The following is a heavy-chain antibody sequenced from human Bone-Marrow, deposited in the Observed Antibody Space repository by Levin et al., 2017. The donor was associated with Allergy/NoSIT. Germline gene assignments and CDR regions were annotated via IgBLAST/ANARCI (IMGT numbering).Heavy chain of an antibody. CDR1: GFTFDNYA. D-gene: IGHD6-13*01. V-gene: IGHV3-23*01. J-gene: IGHJ4*02. Sequence: GGSLRLSCAASGFTFDNYAMAWVRQAPGKGLQWVSTVRPTGGRTYYAVSVEGRFTISRDNSKNTMYLQMNSLRAEDTAMYYCARETGASGWYTVDYWGRGTLVAVSS. CDR3: ARETGASGWYTVDY. CDR2: VRPTGGRT.